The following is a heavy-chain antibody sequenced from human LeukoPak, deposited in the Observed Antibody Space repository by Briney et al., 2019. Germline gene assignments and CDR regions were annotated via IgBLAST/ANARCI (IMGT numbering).Heavy chain of an antibody. CDR3: AKDQIDGSGSYGPGPFDY. J-gene: IGHJ4*02. V-gene: IGHV3-23*01. D-gene: IGHD3-10*01. CDR2: ISGSGGST. CDR1: GFTFSSYG. Sequence: GGSLRLPCAASGFTFSSYGMSWVRQAPGKGLEWVSAISGSGGSTYYADSVKGRFTISRDNSKNTLYLQMNSLRAEDTAVYYCAKDQIDGSGSYGPGPFDYWGQGTLVTVSS.